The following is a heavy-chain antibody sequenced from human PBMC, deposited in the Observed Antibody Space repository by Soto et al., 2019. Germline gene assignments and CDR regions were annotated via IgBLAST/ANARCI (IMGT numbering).Heavy chain of an antibody. J-gene: IGHJ6*02. Sequence: PGGSLRLSCAASGFTFSSYSMNWVRQAPGKGLEWVSSISSSSSYIYYADSVKGRFTISRDNAKNSLYLQMNSLRAEDTAVYYCARDRLTMRVVVSDMAVRGQGTTVTVSS. V-gene: IGHV3-21*01. CDR1: GFTFSSYS. D-gene: IGHD3-22*01. CDR3: ARDRLTMRVVVSDMAV. CDR2: ISSSSSYI.